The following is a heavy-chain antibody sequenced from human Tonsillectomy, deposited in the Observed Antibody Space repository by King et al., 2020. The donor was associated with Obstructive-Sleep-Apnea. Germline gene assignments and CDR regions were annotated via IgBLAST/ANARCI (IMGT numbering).Heavy chain of an antibody. V-gene: IGHV3-30*14. Sequence: VQLVESGGGVVQPGRSLRLSCAASGFTFSSYAMHWVRQAPGKGLEWVSIISYDGSNKYYADSVKGRFTISRDNSKNTLYLQMTSLRAEDTAVYYCARDRVVGATHPYWGQGTLVTVSS. J-gene: IGHJ4*02. D-gene: IGHD1-26*01. CDR1: GFTFSSYA. CDR2: ISYDGSNK. CDR3: ARDRVVGATHPY.